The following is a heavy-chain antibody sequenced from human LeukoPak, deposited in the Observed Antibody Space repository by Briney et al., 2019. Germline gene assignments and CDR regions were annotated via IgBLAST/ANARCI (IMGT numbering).Heavy chain of an antibody. V-gene: IGHV4-59*01. CDR1: GDSISGYF. CDR2: IYASGTT. D-gene: IGHD3-3*01. J-gene: IGHJ6*03. CDR3: ARVKTTISYYYMDV. Sequence: SETLSLTCTVSGDSISGYFWSWIRQPPGKRLEWIGRIYASGTTNYNPSLQSRVTISGDTSKNQVSLKLSSVTAADTDIYYCARVKTTISYYYMDVWGKGTTVIVSS.